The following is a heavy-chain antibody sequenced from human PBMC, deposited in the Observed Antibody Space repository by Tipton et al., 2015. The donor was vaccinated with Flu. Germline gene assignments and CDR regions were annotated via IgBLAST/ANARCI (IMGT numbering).Heavy chain of an antibody. D-gene: IGHD4-11*01. CDR1: GGSLSASY. CDR2: IYYSGST. Sequence: TLSLTCTVSGGSLSASYWSWIRQPPGKGLEWIGCIYYSGSTIYNPYNPSLNSRVTMSVDTSKNQFSLKVTSVTAADTAVYYCARYSDPPAGFDYWGQGTLVTVSS. CDR3: ARYSDPPAGFDY. V-gene: IGHV4-59*13. J-gene: IGHJ4*02.